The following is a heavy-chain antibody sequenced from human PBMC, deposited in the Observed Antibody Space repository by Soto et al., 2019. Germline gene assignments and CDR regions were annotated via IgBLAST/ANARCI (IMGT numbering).Heavy chain of an antibody. CDR1: GGSIRSYY. D-gene: IGHD5-12*01. CDR2: IYYSGTT. Sequence: PXXTLCLPFTVSGGSIRSYYCSWILQPPGKGLEWIGYIYYSGTTHYNPSLKSRVTVSVDTSTNQFSLRLSSLTAAHTAVYYCASQPYVDMSTLLAFDYWGQGTLVTVSS. V-gene: IGHV4-59*08. CDR3: ASQPYVDMSTLLAFDY. J-gene: IGHJ4*02.